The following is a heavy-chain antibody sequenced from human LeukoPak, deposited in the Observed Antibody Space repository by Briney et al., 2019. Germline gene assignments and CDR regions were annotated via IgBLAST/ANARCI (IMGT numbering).Heavy chain of an antibody. CDR2: INHSGSN. Sequence: KPSETLSLTCAVYGGSFSGYYWSWIRQPPGKGLECIGEINHSGSNNYNPSLKSRVTISVDTSKNQFSLKLSSVTAADTAVYYCARGVRTIFGVVIIRDYFDYWGQGTLVTVSS. D-gene: IGHD3-3*01. CDR3: ARGVRTIFGVVIIRDYFDY. CDR1: GGSFSGYY. V-gene: IGHV4-34*01. J-gene: IGHJ4*02.